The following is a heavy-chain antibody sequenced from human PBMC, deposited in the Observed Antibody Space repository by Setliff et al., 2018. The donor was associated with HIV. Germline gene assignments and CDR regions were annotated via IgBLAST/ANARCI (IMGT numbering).Heavy chain of an antibody. CDR2: ITKRADET. D-gene: IGHD2-15*01. CDR1: GFTFGSYS. CDR3: AKAAAFCSGGNCYGENY. J-gene: IGHJ4*02. V-gene: IGHV3-21*05. Sequence: GGSLRLSCAASGFTFGSYSMNWVRQAPGKGLEWISYITKRADETHYANSMRGRFTISRDNAKDTLYLQMNSLRAEDTALYYCAKAAAFCSGGNCYGENYWGQGTLVTVSS.